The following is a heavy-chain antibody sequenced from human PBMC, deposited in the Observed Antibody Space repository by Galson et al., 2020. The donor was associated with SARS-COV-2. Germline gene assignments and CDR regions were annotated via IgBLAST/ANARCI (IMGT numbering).Heavy chain of an antibody. J-gene: IGHJ4*02. D-gene: IGHD3-16*01. CDR3: ARQVRYYDTRVYS. CDR1: GGSVRRSSYY. Sequence: SETLSLTCTVSGGSVRRSSYYWGWIRQPPGKGLEWIGSSYYSGSTYYNAALKSRVTISVDTSNNQFSLHLNSLTAADTATYYCARQVRYYDTRVYSWGQGTLVTVSS. CDR2: SYYSGST. V-gene: IGHV4-39*01.